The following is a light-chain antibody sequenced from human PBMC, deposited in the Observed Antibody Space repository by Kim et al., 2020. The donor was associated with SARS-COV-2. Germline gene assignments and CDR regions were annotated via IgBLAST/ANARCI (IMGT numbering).Light chain of an antibody. CDR2: GKN. CDR1: SLRTYY. CDR3: NSRDSNDNVV. J-gene: IGLJ2*01. Sequence: SSELTQDPAVSVALGQTVGITCQGDSLRTYYATWYQQKPGQAPILVIFGKNSRPSGIPDRFSGSSSGNTASLTITGTQAGDEADYYCNSRDSNDNVVFGGGTKLTVL. V-gene: IGLV3-19*01.